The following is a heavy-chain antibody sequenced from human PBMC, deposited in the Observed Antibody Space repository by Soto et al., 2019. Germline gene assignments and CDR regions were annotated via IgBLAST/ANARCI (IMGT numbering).Heavy chain of an antibody. CDR1: GFTFSSYW. D-gene: IGHD1-1*01. V-gene: IGHV3-74*01. CDR3: ARKTTGDSFDY. Sequence: GGSLRLSCAASGFTFSSYWMHWVRQAPGKGLVWVSRTNSDGSSTSYADSVKGRFTISRDNAKNTLYLQMNSLRAEDTAVYYCARKTTGDSFDYWGRGTLVTVSS. CDR2: TNSDGSST. J-gene: IGHJ4*02.